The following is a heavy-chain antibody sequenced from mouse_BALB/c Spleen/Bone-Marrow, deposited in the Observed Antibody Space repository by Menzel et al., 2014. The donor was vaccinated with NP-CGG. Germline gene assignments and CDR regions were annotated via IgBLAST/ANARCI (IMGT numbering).Heavy chain of an antibody. CDR1: GYSFSSSW. CDR2: IYPGDGDT. Sequence: QVHVKQSGPQLVWPGASVKISCKASGYSFSSSWMNWVKQRPGQGLEWIGRIYPGDGDTNYNGKFKGKATLTADKSSSTAYMQLSSLTSVDSAVYFCARSDGYRTMDYWGQGSSVTVTS. CDR3: ARSDGYRTMDY. V-gene: IGHV1-82*01. D-gene: IGHD2-3*01. J-gene: IGHJ4*01.